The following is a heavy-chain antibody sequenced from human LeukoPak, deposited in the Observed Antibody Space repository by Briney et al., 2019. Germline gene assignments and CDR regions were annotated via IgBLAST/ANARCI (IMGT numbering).Heavy chain of an antibody. CDR3: AKDRSGIAVAGILSVRYFQH. J-gene: IGHJ1*01. Sequence: SGGSLRLSCAASGFTFDDYAMHWVRQAPGKGLEWVSGISWNSGSIGYADSVKGRFTISRDNAKNSLYLQMNSLRAEDTALYYCAKDRSGIAVAGILSVRYFQHWGQGTLVTVSS. CDR2: ISWNSGSI. CDR1: GFTFDDYA. V-gene: IGHV3-9*01. D-gene: IGHD6-19*01.